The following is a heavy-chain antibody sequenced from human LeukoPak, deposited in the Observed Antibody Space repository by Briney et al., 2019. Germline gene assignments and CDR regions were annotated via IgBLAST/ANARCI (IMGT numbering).Heavy chain of an antibody. J-gene: IGHJ4*02. CDR2: IYYSGST. CDR3: ARVTAMVYDFDY. CDR1: GGSFSGYY. Sequence: PSETLSLTCAVYGGSFSGYYWSWIRQPPGKGLEWIGYIYYSGSTNYNPSLKSRVTISVDTSKNQFSLKLSSVTAADTAVYYCARVTAMVYDFDYWGQGTLVTVSS. V-gene: IGHV4-59*01. D-gene: IGHD5-18*01.